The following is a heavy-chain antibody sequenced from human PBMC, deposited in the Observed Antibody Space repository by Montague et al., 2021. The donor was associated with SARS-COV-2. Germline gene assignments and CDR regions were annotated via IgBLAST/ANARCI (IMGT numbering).Heavy chain of an antibody. Sequence: SETLSLTCSVSGASISTSTDHWAWIRQSPGKGLEWVGSFSYSDSTHYNPSLKSRVTISVDTSKNQFSLKLSSVTAVDTAVYYCARHANWDWYYFDYWGQGTLVTVSS. CDR2: FSYSDST. J-gene: IGHJ4*02. V-gene: IGHV4-39*01. CDR1: GASISTSTDH. D-gene: IGHD7-27*01. CDR3: ARHANWDWYYFDY.